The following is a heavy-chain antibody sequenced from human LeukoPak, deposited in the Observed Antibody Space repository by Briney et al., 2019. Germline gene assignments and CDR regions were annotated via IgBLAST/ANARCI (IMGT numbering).Heavy chain of an antibody. CDR2: INDNGGQR. Sequence: GGSLRLSCAASGFAFNNYAMTWVRQAPGKGLEWVSDINDNGGQRHYADSVKGRFTISRDNSKNTLFLQMDGLRAEDTAVYYCAKTQWKVGATDYFDYWGQGILVTVSS. CDR1: GFAFNNYA. J-gene: IGHJ4*02. D-gene: IGHD1-26*01. V-gene: IGHV3-23*01. CDR3: AKTQWKVGATDYFDY.